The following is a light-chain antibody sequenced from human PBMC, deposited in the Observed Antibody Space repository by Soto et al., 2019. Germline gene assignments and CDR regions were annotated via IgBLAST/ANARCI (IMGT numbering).Light chain of an antibody. CDR1: QSISNY. V-gene: IGKV1-39*01. CDR2: DAS. CDR3: QQSHSIPET. J-gene: IGKJ1*01. Sequence: DIQMIQSPSSLSASVGDRVTITCRASQSISNYINWYQQKPGKAPKLLIYDASTLQGGVPSRFGGNGSGTDFTLTISSLQPEDFATYYCQQSHSIPETFGQGTKVDIK.